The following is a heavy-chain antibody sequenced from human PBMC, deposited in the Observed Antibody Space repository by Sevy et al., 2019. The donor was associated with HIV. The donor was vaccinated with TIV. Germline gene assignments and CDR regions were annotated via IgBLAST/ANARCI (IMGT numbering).Heavy chain of an antibody. Sequence: GGSLRLSCAASGFIVNSNYMSWVRQAPGKGLEWVSVTYSGGRTYTADSVKGRFTISSDNSKNTLYLQMNSLRVEDTAVYYCARVLGRDSGYGMDVWGQGTTVTVSS. J-gene: IGHJ6*02. CDR1: GFIVNSNY. CDR2: TYSGGRT. V-gene: IGHV3-53*01. D-gene: IGHD2-21*02. CDR3: ARVLGRDSGYGMDV.